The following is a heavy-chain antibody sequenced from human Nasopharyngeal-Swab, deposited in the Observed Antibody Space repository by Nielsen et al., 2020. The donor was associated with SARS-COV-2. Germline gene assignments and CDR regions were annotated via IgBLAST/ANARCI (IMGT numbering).Heavy chain of an antibody. J-gene: IGHJ6*02. Sequence: GGSLRLSCAASGFTFSAYIMNWVRQAPGKGLEWVAHISSSSTTFFYADSVKGRFTISRDNAKNSLYLQMDSLRADDTALYYCARDPGYYYGMNVWGQGTTVTVSS. V-gene: IGHV3-48*04. CDR2: ISSSSTTF. CDR3: ARDPGYYYGMNV. CDR1: GFTFSAYI.